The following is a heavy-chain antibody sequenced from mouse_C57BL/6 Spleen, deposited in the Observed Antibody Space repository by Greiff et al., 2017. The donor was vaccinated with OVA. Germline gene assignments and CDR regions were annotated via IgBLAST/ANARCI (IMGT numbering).Heavy chain of an antibody. V-gene: IGHV14-3*01. CDR2: IDPANGNT. CDR3: ARDYYYGSSYGYFDV. Sequence: EVQGVESVAELVRPGASVKLSCTASGFNIKNTYMHWVKQRPEQGLEWIGRIDPANGNTKYAPKFQGKATITADTSSNTAYLQLSSLTSEDTAIYYCARDYYYGSSYGYFDVWGTGTTVTVSS. CDR1: GFNIKNTY. D-gene: IGHD1-1*01. J-gene: IGHJ1*03.